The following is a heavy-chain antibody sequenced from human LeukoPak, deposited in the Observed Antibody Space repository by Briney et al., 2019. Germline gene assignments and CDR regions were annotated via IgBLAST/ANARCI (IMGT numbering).Heavy chain of an antibody. J-gene: IGHJ3*01. V-gene: IGHV3-73*01. CDR2: IRNKANSYAT. D-gene: IGHD6-19*01. Sequence: GGSLKLSCAASGLSFRGSAMHWVRQASGKGLEWVGRIRNKANSYATAYAASVKGRFTISRDDSENTAYLQMNSLKIEDTAVYYCTRRMESGGWSGVDYWGQGTMVTVSS. CDR1: GLSFRGSA. CDR3: TRRMESGGWSGVDY.